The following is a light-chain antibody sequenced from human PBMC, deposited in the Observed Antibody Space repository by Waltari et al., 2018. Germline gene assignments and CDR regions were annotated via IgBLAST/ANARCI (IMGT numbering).Light chain of an antibody. CDR1: QSISSW. CDR2: KAS. V-gene: IGKV1-5*03. CDR3: QQYKSYSQTS. J-gene: IGKJ2*03. Sequence: DIQMTQSPSTLSASVGDRVTITCRASQSISSWLAWYQQKPGKAPKLLIYKASNLESGVPSRFSGRESGTEFTLTISSLQPDDFATYYGQQYKSYSQTSFGQGTKLEIK.